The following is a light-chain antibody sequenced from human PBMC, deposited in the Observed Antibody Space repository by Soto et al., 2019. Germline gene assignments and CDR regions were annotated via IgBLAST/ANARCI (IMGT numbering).Light chain of an antibody. J-gene: IGLJ2*01. CDR1: SSDIGAYNY. CDR3: TSWTTSTAMI. CDR2: DVN. Sequence: QSALTQPASVSGSPGQSITISCTGTSSDIGAYNYVSWYQQHPGKAPKLMIYDVNIRPSGVSNRFSGSKSGNTASLTISGLQAEEQADYYCTSWTTSTAMIFGGGTKVTVL. V-gene: IGLV2-14*03.